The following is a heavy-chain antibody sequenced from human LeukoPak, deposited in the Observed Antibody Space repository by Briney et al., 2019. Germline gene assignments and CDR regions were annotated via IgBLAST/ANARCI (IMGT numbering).Heavy chain of an antibody. CDR3: AKDPSSYSSGSH. V-gene: IGHV3-23*01. CDR1: GFTFSSYD. J-gene: IGHJ4*02. CDR2: TSGSGDTT. Sequence: PGGSLRLSCAASGFTFSSYDMRWVRQAPGKGLEWVSGTSGSGDTTYYADSVKGRFTISGDNSKNTLFLQMNSLRAEDTAVYYCAKDPSSYSSGSHWGQGTLVTVSS. D-gene: IGHD6-19*01.